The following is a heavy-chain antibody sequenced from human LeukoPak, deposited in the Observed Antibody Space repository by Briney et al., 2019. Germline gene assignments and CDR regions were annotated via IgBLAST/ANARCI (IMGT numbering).Heavy chain of an antibody. D-gene: IGHD2-2*02. CDR1: GGTFSSYA. CDR2: IIPIFGTA. Sequence: SVKVSCKASGGTFSSYAISWVRQAPGQGLEWMGGIIPIFGTANYAQKFQGRVTITTDESTSTAYMELSSLRSEGTAVYYCARGYCSSTSCYTWGYYYMDVWGKGTTVTVSS. V-gene: IGHV1-69*05. J-gene: IGHJ6*03. CDR3: ARGYCSSTSCYTWGYYYMDV.